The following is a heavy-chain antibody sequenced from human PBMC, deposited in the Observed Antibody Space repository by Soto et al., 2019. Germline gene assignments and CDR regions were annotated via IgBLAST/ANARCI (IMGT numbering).Heavy chain of an antibody. CDR2: ISGSGGST. CDR3: AKSRSSSSIYYYYYMDV. CDR1: GFTFNNAW. D-gene: IGHD6-6*01. V-gene: IGHV3-23*01. J-gene: IGHJ6*03. Sequence: VGSLRLSCAGAGFTFNNAWLNWVRQAPGKGLEWVSAISGSGGSTYYADSVKGRFTISRDNSKNTLYLQMNSLRAEDTAVYYCAKSRSSSSIYYYYYMDVWGKGTRSPSP.